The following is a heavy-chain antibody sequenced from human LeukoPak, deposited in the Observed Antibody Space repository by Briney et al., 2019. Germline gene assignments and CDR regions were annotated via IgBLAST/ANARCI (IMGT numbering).Heavy chain of an antibody. V-gene: IGHV3-23*01. CDR3: AKVVQSLGYCSTCLRHFDY. CDR2: ISNTGGGT. CDR1: GFSFGDYA. J-gene: IGHJ4*02. Sequence: PGGSLRLSRAASGFSFGDYAMSWVRQSPGKGLEWVSAISNTGGGTYYADSVKGRFTISRDNSKNTLYVQMNSLRAEDAAVYYCAKVVQSLGYCSTCLRHFDYWGQGTLVTVSS. D-gene: IGHD2-2*01.